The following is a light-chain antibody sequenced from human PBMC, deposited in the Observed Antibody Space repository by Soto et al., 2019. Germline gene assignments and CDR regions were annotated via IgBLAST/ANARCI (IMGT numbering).Light chain of an antibody. J-gene: IGKJ4*01. CDR3: RQRYNWPLT. V-gene: IGKV3-11*01. CDR1: QSIGNS. CDR2: DAF. Sequence: TVLTQSPATLSLSPGERATLSYKASQSIGNSLGWFQQKPGQAPRLLIDDAFNRATSIPARFTGSGSGSDFTLTISSLEPEDFGVYYCRQRYNWPLTFGGGTKVQIK.